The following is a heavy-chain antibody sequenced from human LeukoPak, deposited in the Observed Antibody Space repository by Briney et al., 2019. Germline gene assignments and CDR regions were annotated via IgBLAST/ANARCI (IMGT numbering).Heavy chain of an antibody. V-gene: IGHV3-48*01. J-gene: IGHJ4*02. CDR2: ISSSSSTI. CDR1: GFTFSSYS. CDR3: AKDLGSSSWYSPRFDY. D-gene: IGHD6-13*01. Sequence: GGSLRLSCAASGFTFSSYSMNWVRQAPGKGLEWVSYISSSSSTIYYADSVKGRFTISRDNAKNSLYLQMNSLRAEDTAVYYCAKDLGSSSWYSPRFDYWGQGTLVTVSS.